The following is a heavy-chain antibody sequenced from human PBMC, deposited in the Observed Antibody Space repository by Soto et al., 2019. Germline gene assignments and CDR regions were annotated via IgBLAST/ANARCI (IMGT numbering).Heavy chain of an antibody. CDR1: GFIFSRYG. V-gene: IGHV3-30*03. CDR2: ISYDGGER. J-gene: IGHJ4*02. Sequence: VGSLRRSCGGAGFIFSRYGMHWVRQAPGKGLEWVTGISYDGGERFYADSVKGRFTISRDNSKNRLDLQMSSLRPEDTAVYYCARDLPLYCRGDCKFDFWGQGTLVTASS. CDR3: ARDLPLYCRGDCKFDF. D-gene: IGHD2-21*02.